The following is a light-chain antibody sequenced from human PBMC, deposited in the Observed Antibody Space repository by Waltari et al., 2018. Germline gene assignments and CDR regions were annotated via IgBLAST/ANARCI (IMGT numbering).Light chain of an antibody. V-gene: IGKV3-11*01. CDR3: QQRRTWPLT. CDR1: HSVSNL. CDR2: DAS. Sequence: EVVLTQSPATLSLSPGERATLSCRAGHSVSNLFAWYQQKPGQAPRLLIYDASNTATGIPARFSGSGSGTDFTLTISSLEPEDFAVYYCQQRRTWPLTFGGGTTVEI. J-gene: IGKJ4*01.